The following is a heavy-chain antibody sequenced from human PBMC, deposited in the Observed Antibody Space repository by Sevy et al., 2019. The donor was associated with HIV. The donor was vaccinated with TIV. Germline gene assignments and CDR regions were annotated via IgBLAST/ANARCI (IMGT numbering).Heavy chain of an antibody. CDR3: ASSYYESSGYSPLYYYGMDV. CDR1: GGTFSNYA. Sequence: ASVKVSCKASGGTFSNYAISWVRQAPGQGLEWMGDFIPMFDTANSAQKFQGRVTLTADGSTSTAYMELSSLRSEDTAVYYCASSYYESSGYSPLYYYGMDVWGQGTTVTVSS. J-gene: IGHJ6*02. D-gene: IGHD3-22*01. CDR2: FIPMFDTA. V-gene: IGHV1-69*13.